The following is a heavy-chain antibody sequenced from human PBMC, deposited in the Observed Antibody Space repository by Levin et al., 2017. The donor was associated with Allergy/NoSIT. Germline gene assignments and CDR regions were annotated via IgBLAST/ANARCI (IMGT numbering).Heavy chain of an antibody. Sequence: VASVKVSCTTSGYTFNHYGIDWVRQAPGQGLEWMGWISTDNGHTDYAQKFKGRVTMTTDRATTTAYMELRSLRSNDTAVYYCARGQGGYESFDYWGQGTLVTVSS. J-gene: IGHJ4*02. CDR2: ISTDNGHT. CDR1: GYTFNHYG. V-gene: IGHV1-18*01. D-gene: IGHD5-12*01. CDR3: ARGQGGYESFDY.